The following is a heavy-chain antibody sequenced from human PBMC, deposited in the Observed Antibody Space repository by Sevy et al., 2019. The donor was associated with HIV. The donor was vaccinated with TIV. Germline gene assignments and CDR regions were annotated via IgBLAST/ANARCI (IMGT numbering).Heavy chain of an antibody. J-gene: IGHJ4*02. CDR2: ISYDGSNK. V-gene: IGHV3-30*18. D-gene: IGHD6-19*01. CDR3: AKGGYSSGWSHFDY. CDR1: GFTFSSYG. Sequence: GGSLRLSCAASGFTFSSYGMHWVRQAPGKGLEWGAVISYDGSNKYYADSVKGRFTISRDNSKNTLYLQMNSLRAEDTAVYYCAKGGYSSGWSHFDYWGQGTLVTVSS.